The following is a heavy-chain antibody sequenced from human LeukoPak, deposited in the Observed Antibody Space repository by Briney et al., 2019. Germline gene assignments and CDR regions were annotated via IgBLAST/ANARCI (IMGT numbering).Heavy chain of an antibody. CDR3: EKYVYFSLDF. V-gene: IGHV4-59*11. CDR1: GDSIWKHV. Sequence: PSETLSLTCTVSGDSIWKHVGSWMRQPPGEGLECIGYIYYTGSNRYNPPLASRLNISVDTSKNQFSLKLNSVTAADTAVYYCEKYVYFSLDFWGQGSLVTVSS. D-gene: IGHD1-14*01. J-gene: IGHJ4*02. CDR2: IYYTGSN.